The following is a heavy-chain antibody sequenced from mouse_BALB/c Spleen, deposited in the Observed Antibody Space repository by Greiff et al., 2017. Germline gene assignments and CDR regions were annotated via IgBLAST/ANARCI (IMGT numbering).Heavy chain of an antibody. CDR1: GYTFTSYY. CDR2: IYPGNVNT. J-gene: IGHJ3*01. D-gene: IGHD2-4*01. CDR3: ARRGITWFAY. Sequence: VQLQQSGPELVKPGASVRISCKASGYTFTSYYIHWVKQRPGQGLEWIGWIYPGNVNTKYNEKFKGKATLTADKSSSTAYMQLSSLTSEDSAVYFCARRGITWFAYWGQGTLVTVSA. V-gene: IGHV1S56*01.